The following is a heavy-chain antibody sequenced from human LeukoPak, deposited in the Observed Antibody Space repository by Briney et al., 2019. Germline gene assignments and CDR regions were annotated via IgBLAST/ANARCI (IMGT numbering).Heavy chain of an antibody. CDR3: AREFTLGYCSGGSCIAFDY. J-gene: IGHJ4*02. D-gene: IGHD2-15*01. Sequence: SQTLSLTCAISGDSVSSNSAAWNWIRQSPSRGLEWLGRTYYRSKWYNDYAVSVKSRITINPDTSKNRFSLQLNSVTPEDTAVYYCAREFTLGYCSGGSCIAFDYWGQGTLVTVSS. CDR2: TYYRSKWYN. V-gene: IGHV6-1*01. CDR1: GDSVSSNSAA.